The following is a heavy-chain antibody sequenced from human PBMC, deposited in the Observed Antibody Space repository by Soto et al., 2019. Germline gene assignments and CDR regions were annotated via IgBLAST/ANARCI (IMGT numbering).Heavy chain of an antibody. D-gene: IGHD6-19*01. J-gene: IGHJ4*02. CDR2: IIPILGIA. Sequence: QVQLVQSGAEVKKPGSSVKVSCKASGGTFSSYSISWVRQAPGQGLVWIGRIIPILGIANYAQKFQGRVTITADKSTSTAYMELSSLRAEDTAVYHCARGGVAGFDYWGQGTLVTVSS. CDR1: GGTFSSYS. V-gene: IGHV1-69*02. CDR3: ARGGVAGFDY.